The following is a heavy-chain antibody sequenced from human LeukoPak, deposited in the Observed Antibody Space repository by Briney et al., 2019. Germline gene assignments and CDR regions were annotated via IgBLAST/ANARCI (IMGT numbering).Heavy chain of an antibody. CDR2: ISFDGTNT. CDR3: AKEKGWEPLRSYIDF. D-gene: IGHD1-26*01. V-gene: IGHV3-30*18. Sequence: GGSLRLSCETSGFTFSGYGMHWVRQAPGKGLQWVAVISFDGTNTVYLDSVKGRFTISRDSSKNTLYLQMNSLTSEDTATYYCAKEKGWEPLRSYIDFWGQGTLVTVYS. CDR1: GFTFSGYG. J-gene: IGHJ4*02.